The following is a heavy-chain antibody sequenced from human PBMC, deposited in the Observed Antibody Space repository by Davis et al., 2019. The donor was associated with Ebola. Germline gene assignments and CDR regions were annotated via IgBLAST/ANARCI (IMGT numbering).Heavy chain of an antibody. CDR2: IYHSGST. V-gene: IGHV4-4*02. CDR3: ARLSITMVRGVRNYYYYGMDV. CDR1: GGSISSSNW. D-gene: IGHD3-10*01. J-gene: IGHJ6*02. Sequence: MPSETLSLTCAVSGGSISSSNWWSWVRQPPGKGLEWIGEIYHSGSTNYNPSLKSRVTISVDTSKNQFSLKLSSVTAADTAVYYCARLSITMVRGVRNYYYYGMDVWGQGTTVTVSS.